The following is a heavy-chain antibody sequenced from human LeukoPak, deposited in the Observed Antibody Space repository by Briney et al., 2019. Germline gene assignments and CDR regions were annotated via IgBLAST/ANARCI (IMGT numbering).Heavy chain of an antibody. V-gene: IGHV3-23*01. CDR1: GFTLSTYA. J-gene: IGHJ4*02. D-gene: IGHD6-19*01. CDR2: ISGGTETS. CDR3: AKKGDSSFDY. Sequence: GGSLRLSCAASGFTLSTYAMSWVRQAPGGGLEWVSAISGGTETSYAADAVKGRFTISRDNSKNTLYLQMNSLRVEDTAVYYCAKKGDSSFDYWGQGTLVTVSS.